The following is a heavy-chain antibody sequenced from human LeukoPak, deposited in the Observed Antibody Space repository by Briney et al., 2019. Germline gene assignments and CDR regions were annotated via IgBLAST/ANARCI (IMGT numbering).Heavy chain of an antibody. V-gene: IGHV4-39*01. J-gene: IGHJ6*03. Sequence: PSESLSLTCTVFGGSISSSSYYWGWLPQPPGKGLEWFGSIYYSGSTYYNPSIKSRVTIPEDTAKNQFSLKLSSVTAAGTAVNPAARGPCSCGSCYYSYYYNSDFRGKGTTVTVSS. D-gene: IGHD2-15*01. CDR3: ARGPCSCGSCYYSYYYNSDF. CDR1: GGSISSSSYY. CDR2: IYYSGST.